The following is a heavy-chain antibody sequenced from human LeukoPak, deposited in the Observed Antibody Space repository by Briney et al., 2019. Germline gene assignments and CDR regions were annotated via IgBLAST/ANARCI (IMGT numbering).Heavy chain of an antibody. Sequence: GESLKISCKGSGYSFTSYWIGWVRQMPGKGLEWMGIIYPGDSDTRYSPSFQGQVTISADKSISTAYLQWSSLKASDTAMYYCARSSPREGGPVAAASTSWDYWGQGTLVTVSS. V-gene: IGHV5-51*01. CDR2: IYPGDSDT. CDR3: ARSSPREGGPVAAASTSWDY. D-gene: IGHD6-13*01. J-gene: IGHJ4*02. CDR1: GYSFTSYW.